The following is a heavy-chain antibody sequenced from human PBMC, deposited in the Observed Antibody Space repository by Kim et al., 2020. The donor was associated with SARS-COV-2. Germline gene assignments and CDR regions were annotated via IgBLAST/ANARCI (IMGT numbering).Heavy chain of an antibody. J-gene: IGHJ4*02. V-gene: IGHV4-59*01. CDR1: GGSISSYY. D-gene: IGHD6-19*01. CDR3: ARALEGYSSGWYVDY. Sequence: SETLSLTCTVPGGSISSYYWSWIRQPPGKGLEWIGYIYYSGSTNYNPSLKSRVTISVDTSKNQFSLKLSSVTAADTAVYYCARALEGYSSGWYVDYWGQGTLVTVSS. CDR2: IYYSGST.